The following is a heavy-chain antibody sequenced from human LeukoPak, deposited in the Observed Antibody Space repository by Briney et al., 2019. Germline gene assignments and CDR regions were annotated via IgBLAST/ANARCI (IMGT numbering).Heavy chain of an antibody. CDR1: GFTFSSYA. Sequence: PGGSLRLSCAASGFTFSSYAMSWIRQPPGKGLEWIGCRYVGGRDLYNPSLKSRVTISVDASEEQISLSLRSVTAADTAMYYCARVRSGSYDYWGQGTLVTVSS. J-gene: IGHJ4*02. CDR2: RYVGGRD. CDR3: ARVRSGSYDY. D-gene: IGHD1-26*01. V-gene: IGHV4-59*01.